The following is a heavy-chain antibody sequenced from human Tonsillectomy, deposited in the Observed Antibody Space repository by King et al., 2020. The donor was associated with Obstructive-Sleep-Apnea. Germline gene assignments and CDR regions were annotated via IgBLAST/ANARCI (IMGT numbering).Heavy chain of an antibody. CDR1: GGSFSDYY. CDR3: AKGSSSWYPDYFDY. D-gene: IGHD6-13*01. V-gene: IGHV4-34*01. CDR2: INHSGNT. Sequence: VQLQQWGAGLLKPSETLSLTCAVYGGSFSDYYWSWIRQPPGKGLEWIGEINHSGNTNYNPSLKSRVTISVDTSKNQFSLKLSPVTAADTAMYYCAKGSSSWYPDYFDYWGQGTLVTVSS. J-gene: IGHJ4*02.